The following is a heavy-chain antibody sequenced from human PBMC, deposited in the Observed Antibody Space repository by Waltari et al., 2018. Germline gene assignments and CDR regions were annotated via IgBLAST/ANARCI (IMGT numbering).Heavy chain of an antibody. D-gene: IGHD3-10*01. J-gene: IGHJ3*02. CDR3: AACHYGSGSYDAFDI. CDR2: ISGSGGST. CDR1: GFTFRFYA. V-gene: IGHV3-23*04. Sequence: EVQLVESGGGLVQPGGSLSLSCSAPGFTFRFYAISWVRQASGKGLEWVSAISGSGGSTYYADSVKGRFTISRDNSKNTLYLQMNSLRAEDTAAYYCAACHYGSGSYDAFDIWGQGTMVTVSS.